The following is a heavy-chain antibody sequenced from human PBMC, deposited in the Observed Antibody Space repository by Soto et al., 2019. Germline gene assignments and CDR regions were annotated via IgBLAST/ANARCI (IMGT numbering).Heavy chain of an antibody. CDR1: GGSFSGYY. Sequence: QVQLQQWGAGLLKPSETLSLTCAVYGGSFSGYYWSWIRQPPGKGLEWIGEINHSGSTNYNPSLKSRVTISVDTSKNQFSLKLSSVTAADTAVYYCARGRGEFARFDPWGQGTLVTVSS. J-gene: IGHJ5*02. D-gene: IGHD3-16*01. V-gene: IGHV4-34*01. CDR3: ARGRGEFARFDP. CDR2: INHSGST.